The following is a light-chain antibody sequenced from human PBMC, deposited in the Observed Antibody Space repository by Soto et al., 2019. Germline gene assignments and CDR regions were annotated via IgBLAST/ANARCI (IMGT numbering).Light chain of an antibody. CDR1: LRISFW. J-gene: IGKJ1*01. CDR3: QIYLDYSWT. Sequence: DIHMTQSPSTLSASVGDRVTITCRASLRISFWVAWYQQQPGRDPNLLIYKTSSLETRAPSRFSGRGSGTEFTLTFSILQPDDFATYSCQIYLDYSWTFVQGTKVEVK. CDR2: KTS. V-gene: IGKV1-5*03.